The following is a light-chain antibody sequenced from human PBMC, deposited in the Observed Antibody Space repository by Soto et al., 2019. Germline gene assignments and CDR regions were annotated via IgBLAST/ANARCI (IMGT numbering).Light chain of an antibody. CDR1: SSEVGGYNY. Sequence: QSVLTQPPSASGSPGQTVTISCTGTSSEVGGYNYVSWFQQHPGKAPKLMIYEVSERPSGVPDRFSGSKSGNTASLTVSGLQADDEADYYCSSYAGSNFVVFGGGTKLTVL. CDR3: SSYAGSNFVV. CDR2: EVS. J-gene: IGLJ2*01. V-gene: IGLV2-8*01.